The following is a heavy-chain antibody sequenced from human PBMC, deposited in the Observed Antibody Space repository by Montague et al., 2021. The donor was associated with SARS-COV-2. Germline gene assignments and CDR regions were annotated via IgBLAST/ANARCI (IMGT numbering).Heavy chain of an antibody. CDR3: ARERRYCSGGSCYSGWFDP. Sequence: ETLSFTCAVSGYSISSGYYWGWIRQPPGKGLEWIGSIYHSGSTYYNPSLKSRVTISVDTSKNQFSLKLSSVTAADTAVYYCARERRYCSGGSCYSGWFDPWGQGTLVTVSS. D-gene: IGHD2-15*01. CDR1: GYSISSGYY. V-gene: IGHV4-38-2*02. CDR2: IYHSGST. J-gene: IGHJ5*02.